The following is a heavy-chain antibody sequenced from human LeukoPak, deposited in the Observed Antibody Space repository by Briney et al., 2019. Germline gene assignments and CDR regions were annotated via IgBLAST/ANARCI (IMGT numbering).Heavy chain of an antibody. CDR2: IHYSGST. Sequence: SETLSLTCTVSGGSTSSYYWSWIRQPPGKGREWIGYIHYSGSTNYNPSLKSRVTISVDTSKNQFSLKLSSVTAADTAVYYCARGGYTSWFDPWGQGTLVTVSS. CDR1: GGSTSSYY. J-gene: IGHJ5*02. D-gene: IGHD3-16*02. V-gene: IGHV4-59*12. CDR3: ARGGYTSWFDP.